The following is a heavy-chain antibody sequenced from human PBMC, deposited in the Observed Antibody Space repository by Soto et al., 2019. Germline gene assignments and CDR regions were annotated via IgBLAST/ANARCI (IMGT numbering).Heavy chain of an antibody. D-gene: IGHD4-17*01. Sequence: QVQLVQSGAEVKKPGSSVKVSCKASGGTFSSYAISWVRQAPGQGLEWMGGIIPIFGTANYAQKFQGRVTIXAXXSTSTAYMELSSLRSEDTAVYYCARVPSYGGWFDPWGQGTLVTVSS. CDR1: GGTFSSYA. J-gene: IGHJ5*02. CDR3: ARVPSYGGWFDP. V-gene: IGHV1-69*12. CDR2: IIPIFGTA.